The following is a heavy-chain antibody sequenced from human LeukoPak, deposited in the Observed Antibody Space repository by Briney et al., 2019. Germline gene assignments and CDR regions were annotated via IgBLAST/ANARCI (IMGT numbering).Heavy chain of an antibody. CDR2: IHYDGARS. D-gene: IGHD3-10*01. Sequence: GGSLRLSCAASGFTFSGYGMHWVRQAPGKGLEWVAFIHYDGARSYYADSVKGRFTIFRDNSRNTLYLQMNSLRPEDTAVYYCAKAIWVAATSSWFCLDYWGQGTLVTVSS. V-gene: IGHV3-30*02. CDR1: GFTFSGYG. J-gene: IGHJ4*02. CDR3: AKAIWVAATSSWFCLDY.